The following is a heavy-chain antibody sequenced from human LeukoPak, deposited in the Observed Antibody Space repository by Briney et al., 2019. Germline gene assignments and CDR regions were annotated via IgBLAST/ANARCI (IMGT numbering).Heavy chain of an antibody. Sequence: ASVKVSCKASGGTFSSYTISWVRQAPGQGPEWMGGIIPIVGTPKYAQKFQGRVTITTDTATSTAYMELRSLRSDDTAVYYCARGGYFDWLTYWGQGTLVTVSS. CDR1: GGTFSSYT. CDR2: IIPIVGTP. D-gene: IGHD3-9*01. J-gene: IGHJ4*02. V-gene: IGHV1-69*16. CDR3: ARGGYFDWLTY.